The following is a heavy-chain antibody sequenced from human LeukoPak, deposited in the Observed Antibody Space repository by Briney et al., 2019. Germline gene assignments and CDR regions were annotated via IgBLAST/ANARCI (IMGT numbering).Heavy chain of an antibody. CDR1: GGSFSGYY. CDR2: IYYSGST. CDR3: ARRQYYYDSSGYTDAFDI. J-gene: IGHJ3*02. V-gene: IGHV4-39*01. D-gene: IGHD3-22*01. Sequence: PSETLSLTCAVYGGSFSGYYWGWIRQPPGKGLEWIGSIYYSGSTYYNPSLKSRVTISVDTSKNQFSLKLSSVTAADTAVYYCARRQYYYDSSGYTDAFDIWGQGTMVTVSS.